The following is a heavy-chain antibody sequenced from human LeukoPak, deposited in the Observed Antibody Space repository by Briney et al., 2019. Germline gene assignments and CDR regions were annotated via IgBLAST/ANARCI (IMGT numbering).Heavy chain of an antibody. J-gene: IGHJ3*01. D-gene: IGHD2/OR15-2a*01. CDR3: ARVILSDAFDV. CDR2: IYSGGST. CDR1: GFTVSSNY. V-gene: IGHV3-53*03. Sequence: GGSLRLSCAASGFTVSSNYMSWVRQALGKGLEWVSGIYSGGSTHYADSVKGRFTISRDNSKNTLYLQMNSLRAEDTAVYYCARVILSDAFDVWGQGTMVTVSS.